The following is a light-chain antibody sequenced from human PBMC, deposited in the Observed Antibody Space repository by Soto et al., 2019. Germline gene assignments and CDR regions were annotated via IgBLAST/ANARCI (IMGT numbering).Light chain of an antibody. CDR2: GAS. CDR3: QQSGSSPPFT. V-gene: IGKV3-20*01. CDR1: QSVSSSY. J-gene: IGKJ3*01. Sequence: EIVLTQSPGTLSLSPGERATLSCRASQSVSSSYLAWYQQKPGQAPRLLIYGASSRATGIPDRFSGSGSGTDFSLTISRMALEDFAVFYCQQSGSSPPFTFGPGTKVAIK.